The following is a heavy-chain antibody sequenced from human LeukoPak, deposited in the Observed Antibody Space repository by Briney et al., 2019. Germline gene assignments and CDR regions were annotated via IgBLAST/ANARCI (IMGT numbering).Heavy chain of an antibody. D-gene: IGHD2-2*01. V-gene: IGHV4-59*12. CDR3: ARDIVVVPAANWFDP. CDR1: GGSISSYY. Sequence: SETLSLTCTVSGGSISSYYWSWIRQPPGKGLEWIGYIYYSGSTNYNPSLKSRVTMSVDTSKNQFSLKLSSVTAADTAVYYCARDIVVVPAANWFDPWGQGTLVTVSS. CDR2: IYYSGST. J-gene: IGHJ5*02.